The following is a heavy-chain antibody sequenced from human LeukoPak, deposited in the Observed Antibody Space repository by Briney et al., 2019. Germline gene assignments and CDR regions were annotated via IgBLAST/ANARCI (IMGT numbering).Heavy chain of an antibody. CDR3: ARDLGGVSFDY. D-gene: IGHD3-16*01. CDR1: GFTFSSYG. J-gene: IGHJ4*02. Sequence: GGSLRLSCAASGFTFSSYGMHWVRQAPGKELEWEAVIWYDGSNKYYADSVKGRFTISRDDSKNTLYLQMNSLRAEDTAVYYCARDLGGVSFDYWGQGTLVTVSS. CDR2: IWYDGSNK. V-gene: IGHV3-33*01.